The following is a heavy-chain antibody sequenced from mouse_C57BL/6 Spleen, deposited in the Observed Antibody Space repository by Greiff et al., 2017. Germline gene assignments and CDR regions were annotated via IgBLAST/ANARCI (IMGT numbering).Heavy chain of an antibody. CDR1: GYTFTGYW. Sequence: QVQLKESGAELMKPGASVKLSCKATGYTFTGYWIEWVKQRPGHGLEWIGEILPGSGSTNDNEKFKGKATFTADTSSNTAYMQLSSLTTEDSAIYYCARSGNYLYYAMDYWGQGTSVTVSS. J-gene: IGHJ4*01. D-gene: IGHD2-1*01. CDR3: ARSGNYLYYAMDY. V-gene: IGHV1-9*01. CDR2: ILPGSGST.